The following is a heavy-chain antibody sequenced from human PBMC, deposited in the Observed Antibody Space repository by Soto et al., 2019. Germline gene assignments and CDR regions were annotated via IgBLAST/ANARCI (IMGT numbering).Heavy chain of an antibody. J-gene: IGHJ4*02. Sequence: QVQLQQWGAGLLKPSETLSLTCAVYGGSFSGYYWSWIRQPPGKGLEWIGEINHSGSTNYNPSLKSRVTISVDTSKNQFSLQLSSVTAADTAVYYCARGPLYSSSWYNYWGQGTLVTVSS. CDR2: INHSGST. CDR3: ARGPLYSSSWYNY. D-gene: IGHD6-13*01. CDR1: GGSFSGYY. V-gene: IGHV4-34*01.